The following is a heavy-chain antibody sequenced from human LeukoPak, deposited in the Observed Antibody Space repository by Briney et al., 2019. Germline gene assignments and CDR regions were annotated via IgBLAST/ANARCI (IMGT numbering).Heavy chain of an antibody. J-gene: IGHJ3*02. CDR2: IYPGDSDT. Sequence: KHGESLKISCKGSGYSFTTYWIGWVRQMPGKGLEWMGIIYPGDSDTRYSPSFQGQVTMTADKSIGTAYLQWSSLKASDTAMYYCARQGLGGGDGSGAFDIWGQGTMVTVSS. D-gene: IGHD2-21*02. CDR1: GYSFTTYW. CDR3: ARQGLGGGDGSGAFDI. V-gene: IGHV5-51*01.